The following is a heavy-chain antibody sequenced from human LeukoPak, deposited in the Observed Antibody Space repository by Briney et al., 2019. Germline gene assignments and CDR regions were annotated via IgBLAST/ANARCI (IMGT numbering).Heavy chain of an antibody. CDR2: ISNDGSKK. CDR1: GFTFSSYG. J-gene: IGHJ4*02. V-gene: IGHV3-30*18. CDR3: AKDRYRYAFQDSDS. D-gene: IGHD5-18*01. Sequence: GGSLRLSCAASGFTFSSYGMHWVRQAPGKGLDWVAVISNDGSKKYYADSVKGRFTISRDNSKNTLSLQVSSLRTEDTAVYYCAKDRYRYAFQDSDSLGQGTLVTVSS.